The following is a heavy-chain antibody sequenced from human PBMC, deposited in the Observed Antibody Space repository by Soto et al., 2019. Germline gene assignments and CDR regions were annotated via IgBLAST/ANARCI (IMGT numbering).Heavy chain of an antibody. V-gene: IGHV4-31*03. Sequence: KTSETLSLTCTVSGGSISSGGYYWSWIRQHPGKGLEWIGYIYYSGSTYYNPSLKSRVTISVDTSKNQFSLKLSSVTAADTAVYYCARGATIFGVVTVFDYWGQGTLVTVSS. D-gene: IGHD3-3*01. CDR1: GGSISSGGYY. J-gene: IGHJ4*02. CDR3: ARGATIFGVVTVFDY. CDR2: IYYSGST.